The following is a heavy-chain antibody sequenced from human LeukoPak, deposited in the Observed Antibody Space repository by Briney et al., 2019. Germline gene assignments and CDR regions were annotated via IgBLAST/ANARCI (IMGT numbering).Heavy chain of an antibody. J-gene: IGHJ6*02. CDR1: GFTFSSYA. CDR3: ARSYCSSTSCYGGYYYYGMDV. D-gene: IGHD2-2*01. CDR2: IYYSGST. V-gene: IGHV4-31*02. Sequence: LRLSCAASGFTFSSYAMSWIRQHPGKGLEWIGYIYYSGSTYYNPSLKSRVTISVDTSKNQFSLKLSSVTAADTAVYYCARSYCSSTSCYGGYYYYGMDVWGQGTTVTVSS.